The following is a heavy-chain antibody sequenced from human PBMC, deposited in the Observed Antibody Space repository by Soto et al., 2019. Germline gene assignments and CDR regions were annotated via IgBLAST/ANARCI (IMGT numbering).Heavy chain of an antibody. V-gene: IGHV3-30-3*01. J-gene: IGHJ4*02. CDR3: ARDRGGYPPGYFDY. CDR1: GFTFSSYA. Sequence: QVQLVESGGGVVQPGRSLRLSCAASGFTFSSYAMHWVRQAPGKGLEWVAVISYDGSNKYYADSVKGRFTISRDNSKNTLYLQMNSLRAEDTAVYYCARDRGGYPPGYFDYWGQGTLVTVSS. D-gene: IGHD5-12*01. CDR2: ISYDGSNK.